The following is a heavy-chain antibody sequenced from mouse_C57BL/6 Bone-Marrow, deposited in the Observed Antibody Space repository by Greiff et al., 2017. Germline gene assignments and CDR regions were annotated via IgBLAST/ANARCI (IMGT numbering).Heavy chain of an antibody. CDR2: IDPSDSYT. D-gene: IGHD3-2*02. CDR1: GYTFTSYW. J-gene: IGHJ4*01. V-gene: IGHV1-69*01. Sequence: VQLQQPGAELVMPGASVKLSCKASGYTFTSYWMHWVKQRPGQGLEWIGEIDPSDSYTNYNQKFKGKSTLTVDKSSSTAYMQLSSLTSEDSAVYYSARYGSGYCAMDYWGKGTSVTVSS. CDR3: ARYGSGYCAMDY.